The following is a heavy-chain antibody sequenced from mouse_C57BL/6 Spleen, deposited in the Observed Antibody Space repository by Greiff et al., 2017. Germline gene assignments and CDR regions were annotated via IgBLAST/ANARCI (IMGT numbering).Heavy chain of an antibody. CDR3: ARLLGITTVVAYYFDG. V-gene: IGHV5-6*01. CDR2: ISSGGSYT. CDR1: GFTFSSYG. J-gene: IGHJ2*01. D-gene: IGHD1-1*01. Sequence: EVQLVESGGDLVKPGGSLKLSCAASGFTFSSYGMSWVRQTPDKRLEWVATISSGGSYTYYPDSVKGRFTISRDNAKNTLYLQMSSLKSEDTAMYYCARLLGITTVVAYYFDGWGQGTTLTVSS.